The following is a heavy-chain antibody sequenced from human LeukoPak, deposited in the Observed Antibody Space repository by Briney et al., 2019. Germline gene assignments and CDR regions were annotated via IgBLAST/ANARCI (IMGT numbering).Heavy chain of an antibody. Sequence: GGSLRLSCAASGFTFSSYEMNWVRQAPGKGLEWVSSISSSSSYIYYADSVKGRFTISRDNAKNSLYLQMNSLRAEDTAVYYCARDRYQRHGSGPTGYWGQGTLVTVSS. CDR1: GFTFSSYE. CDR2: ISSSSSYI. V-gene: IGHV3-21*01. D-gene: IGHD3-10*01. J-gene: IGHJ4*02. CDR3: ARDRYQRHGSGPTGY.